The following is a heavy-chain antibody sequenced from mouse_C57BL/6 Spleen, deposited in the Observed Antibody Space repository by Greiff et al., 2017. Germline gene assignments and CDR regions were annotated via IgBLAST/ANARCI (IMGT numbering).Heavy chain of an antibody. CDR1: GYTFTDYE. V-gene: IGHV1-15*01. J-gene: IGHJ4*01. CDR3: TSYYGRDYAMDY. Sequence: VQLQQSGAELVRPGASVTLSCKASGYTFTDYEMHWVKQTPVHGLEWIGAIDPETGGTAYNQKFKGKAILTADKSSSTAYMELRSLTSEDSADYYCTSYYGRDYAMDYWGQGTSVTVSS. D-gene: IGHD1-1*01. CDR2: IDPETGGT.